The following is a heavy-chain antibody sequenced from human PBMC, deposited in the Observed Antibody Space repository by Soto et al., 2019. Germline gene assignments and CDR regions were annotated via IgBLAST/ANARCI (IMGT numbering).Heavy chain of an antibody. J-gene: IGHJ5*02. CDR1: GYTFTSYG. CDR3: ARTVLHESSFRGAGVKGFDP. Sequence: QVQLVQSGAEVKKPGASVKVSCKASGYTFTSYGISWVRQAPGQGLEWMGWISAYNGNTNYAQKLQGRVTMTTDTPPSTAEMELRSLRSDETAVYYCARTVLHESSFRGAGVKGFDPWGQGTLVTVSS. CDR2: ISAYNGNT. V-gene: IGHV1-18*01. D-gene: IGHD3-16*01.